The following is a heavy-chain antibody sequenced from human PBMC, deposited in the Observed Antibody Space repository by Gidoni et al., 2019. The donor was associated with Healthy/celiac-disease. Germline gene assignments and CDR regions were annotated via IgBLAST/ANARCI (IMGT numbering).Heavy chain of an antibody. CDR1: GFTFSSYS. CDR3: ARVLLRYGDKTHAFDI. J-gene: IGHJ3*02. D-gene: IGHD4-17*01. V-gene: IGHV3-21*01. CDR2: IISSSSYI. Sequence: EVQLVESGGGLVKPGGSLRLSCAASGFTFSSYSMNWVGQAPGKGLEWVSSIISSSSYIYYADSVKGRFTSSRDNAKNSLYLQMNSLRAEDTAVYYCARVLLRYGDKTHAFDIWGQGTMVTVSS.